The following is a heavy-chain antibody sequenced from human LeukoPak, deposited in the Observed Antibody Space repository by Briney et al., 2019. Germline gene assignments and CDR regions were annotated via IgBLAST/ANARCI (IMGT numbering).Heavy chain of an antibody. CDR3: AKAQGTREGDYYDSSGYPIYYYYGMDV. D-gene: IGHD3-22*01. Sequence: GGSLRLSCAASGFTFSSYAMSWVRQAPGKGLEWVSAISGSGGSTYYADSVKGRFTISRDNSKNTLYLQMNSLRAEDTAVYYCAKAQGTREGDYYDSSGYPIYYYYGMDVWGQGTTVTVSS. J-gene: IGHJ6*02. CDR1: GFTFSSYA. V-gene: IGHV3-23*01. CDR2: ISGSGGST.